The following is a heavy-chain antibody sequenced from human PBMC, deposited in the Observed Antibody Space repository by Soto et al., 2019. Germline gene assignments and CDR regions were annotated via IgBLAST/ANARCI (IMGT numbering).Heavy chain of an antibody. CDR2: IRSKAYGGAT. Sequence: PGESLRLSCTASGCTFVDYAMGWVRQAPGKGLEWVGFIRSKAYGGATQYAASVKGRFTISRDDSKSIAYLQINSLKIEDTAVYYCTSYEYISGNFVGQIASWGQGTLVTVSS. CDR1: GCTFVDYA. V-gene: IGHV3-49*04. D-gene: IGHD3-3*02. J-gene: IGHJ5*01. CDR3: TSYEYISGNFVGQIAS.